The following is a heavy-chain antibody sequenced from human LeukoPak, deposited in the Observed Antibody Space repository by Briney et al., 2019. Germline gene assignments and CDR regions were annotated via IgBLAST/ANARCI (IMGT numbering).Heavy chain of an antibody. J-gene: IGHJ3*02. CDR2: ISSSSRYI. CDR1: GFTFSSYS. Sequence: PGGSLRLSCAASGFTFSSYSMNWVRQAPGKGLEWVSSISSSSRYIYYADSVKGRSTISRDNAKNSLYLQMNSLRAEDTAVYYCARGGGDIVVVLPGDAFDIWGQGTMVTVSS. D-gene: IGHD2-2*01. V-gene: IGHV3-21*01. CDR3: ARGGGDIVVVLPGDAFDI.